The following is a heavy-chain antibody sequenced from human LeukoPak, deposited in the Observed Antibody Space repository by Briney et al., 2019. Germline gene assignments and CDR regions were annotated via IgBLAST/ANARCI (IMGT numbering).Heavy chain of an antibody. J-gene: IGHJ4*02. CDR2: ISGSGGST. Sequence: GGSLRLSCAASGFTFSSYSMNWVRQAPGKGLEWVSAISGSGGSTYYADSVKGRFTISRDNSKNTLYLQMNSLRAEDTAVYYCAKNLGNLESFCDYWGQGTLVTVSS. CDR1: GFTFSSYS. V-gene: IGHV3-23*01. CDR3: AKNLGNLESFCDY. D-gene: IGHD7-27*01.